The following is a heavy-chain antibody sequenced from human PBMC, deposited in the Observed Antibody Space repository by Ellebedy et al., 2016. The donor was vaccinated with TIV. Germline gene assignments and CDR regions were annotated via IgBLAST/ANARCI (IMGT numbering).Heavy chain of an antibody. D-gene: IGHD4-17*01. CDR1: GFTVSSNY. CDR2: ISGSGGST. Sequence: GESLKISCAASGFTVSSNYMSWVRQAPGKGLEWVSAISGSGGSTYYADSVKGRFTISRDNSKNTLYLQMNSLRAEDTAVYYCAKDDTVTTSYWGQGTLVTVSS. V-gene: IGHV3-23*01. J-gene: IGHJ4*02. CDR3: AKDDTVTTSY.